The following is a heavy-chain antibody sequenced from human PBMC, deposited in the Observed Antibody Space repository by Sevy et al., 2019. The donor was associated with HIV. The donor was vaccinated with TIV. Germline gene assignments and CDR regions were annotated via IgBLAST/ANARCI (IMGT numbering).Heavy chain of an antibody. V-gene: IGHV2-5*02. CDR3: AHRAYYYDSSGYSFSYFDY. CDR2: IYWDDDK. CDR1: GFSLSTSGVG. Sequence: SGPTLVNPTQTLTLTCTFSGFSLSTSGVGVGWIRQPPGKALEWLALIYWDDDKRYSPSLKSRLTITKDTSKNQVVLTMTNMDHVDTATYYCAHRAYYYDSSGYSFSYFDYWGQGTLVTVSS. J-gene: IGHJ4*02. D-gene: IGHD3-22*01.